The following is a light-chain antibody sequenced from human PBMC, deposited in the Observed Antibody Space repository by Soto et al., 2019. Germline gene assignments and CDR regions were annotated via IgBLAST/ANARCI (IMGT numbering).Light chain of an antibody. CDR2: DVT. CDR1: SSAVGGYNY. Sequence: QSVLTQPASVSGAPGQSITVSCTGTSSAVGGYNYVSWYQQQSGKAPRLLIYDVTNRPSGVSNRFSGSKSGNTASLTFSGLQAEDEADYYCSSYRRGSTYVFGTGTKVTVL. V-gene: IGLV2-14*03. CDR3: SSYRRGSTYV. J-gene: IGLJ1*01.